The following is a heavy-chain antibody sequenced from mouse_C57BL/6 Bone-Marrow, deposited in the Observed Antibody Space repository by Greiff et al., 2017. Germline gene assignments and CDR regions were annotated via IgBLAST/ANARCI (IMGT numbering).Heavy chain of an antibody. CDR3: ARSARALFLYAMDY. Sequence: VQLQQSGPELVKPGASVKISCKASGYSFTDYNMNWVKQSNGKSLEWIGVINPNSGTTSYNQKFKGKATLTVDQSSSTAYMQLNSLTSEDSAVYYGARSARALFLYAMDYWGQGTSVTVSS. J-gene: IGHJ4*01. V-gene: IGHV1-39*01. CDR2: INPNSGTT. D-gene: IGHD3-1*01. CDR1: GYSFTDYN.